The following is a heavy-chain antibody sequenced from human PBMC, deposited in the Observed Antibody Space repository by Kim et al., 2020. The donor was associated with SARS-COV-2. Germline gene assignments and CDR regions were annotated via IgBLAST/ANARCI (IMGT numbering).Heavy chain of an antibody. J-gene: IGHJ5*02. CDR2: GTT. D-gene: IGHD1-26*01. Sequence: GTTNYNPSLKRRVTISVDTSKNQFSLKLSSVTAADTAVYYCARDVGWFDPWGQGTLVTVSS. CDR3: ARDVGWFDP. V-gene: IGHV4-39*07.